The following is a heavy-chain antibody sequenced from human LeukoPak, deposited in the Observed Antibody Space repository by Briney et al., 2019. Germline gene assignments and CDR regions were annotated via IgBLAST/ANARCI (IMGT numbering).Heavy chain of an antibody. Sequence: GSLRLSCAASGFTFSSYGMHWVRQAPGKGLEWVAVIWYDGSNKYYADSVKGRFTISRDNSKNTLYLQMNSLRAEDTAVYYCARDGDSNYPFFDYWGQGTLVTVSS. CDR2: IWYDGSNK. D-gene: IGHD4-11*01. J-gene: IGHJ4*02. CDR3: ARDGDSNYPFFDY. CDR1: GFTFSSYG. V-gene: IGHV3-33*01.